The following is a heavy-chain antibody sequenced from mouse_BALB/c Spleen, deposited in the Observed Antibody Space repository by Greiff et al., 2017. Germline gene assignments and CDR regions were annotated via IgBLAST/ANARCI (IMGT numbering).Heavy chain of an antibody. V-gene: IGHV1-80*01. Sequence: QVQLQQSGAELVRPGSSVKISCKASGYAFSSYWMNWVKQRPGQGLEWIGQIYPGDGDTNYNGKFKGKATLTADKSSSTAYMQLSSLTSEDSAVYFCARSRGYGNHEGGPWFAYGGQGTLVTVSA. CDR2: IYPGDGDT. CDR1: GYAFSSYW. J-gene: IGHJ3*01. D-gene: IGHD2-1*01. CDR3: ARSRGYGNHEGGPWFAY.